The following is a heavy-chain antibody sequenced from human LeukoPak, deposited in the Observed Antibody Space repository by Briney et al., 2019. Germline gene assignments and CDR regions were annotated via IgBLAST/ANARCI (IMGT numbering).Heavy chain of an antibody. J-gene: IGHJ2*01. CDR3: AKDLGSSSSWYCDL. V-gene: IGHV3-23*01. D-gene: IGHD6-13*01. CDR1: GFTFTSYA. Sequence: GGSLRLSCAASGFTFTSYAMSWVRQAPGKGLEWVSAISGSGGSTYYADSVKGRFTISRDNSKNALYLQMNSLRAEDTALYYCAKDLGSSSSWYCDLWRRGTLVTVS. CDR2: ISGSGGST.